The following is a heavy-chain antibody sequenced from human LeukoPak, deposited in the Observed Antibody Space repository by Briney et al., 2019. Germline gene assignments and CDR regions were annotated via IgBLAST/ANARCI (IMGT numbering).Heavy chain of an antibody. V-gene: IGHV3-74*03. CDR1: GFTLSSNW. J-gene: IGHJ4*02. Sequence: GGSLRLSCAASGFTLSSNWMHWVRQVPGEGLLWVARINSAGSITTYADSVKGRFTISRDNAKNTLYLQMNSLGAEDTAVYYCARDFTFYGSGPHFDYWGLGTLVTVSS. D-gene: IGHD3-10*01. CDR2: INSAGSIT. CDR3: ARDFTFYGSGPHFDY.